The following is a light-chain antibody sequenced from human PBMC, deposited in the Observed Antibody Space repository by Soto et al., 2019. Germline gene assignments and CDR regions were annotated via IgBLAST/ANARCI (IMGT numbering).Light chain of an antibody. V-gene: IGKV1-39*01. CDR3: QQSYSNPRT. CDR1: QSISNY. Sequence: DIQMTQSPSSLSASVGDRVTITCRASQSISNYLNWYQQKPGKAPNLLIYDASSLQSGVPSRFSGSGSETDFTLTISRLQPEDFATYFCQQSYSNPRTFGQGTKVDI. CDR2: DAS. J-gene: IGKJ1*01.